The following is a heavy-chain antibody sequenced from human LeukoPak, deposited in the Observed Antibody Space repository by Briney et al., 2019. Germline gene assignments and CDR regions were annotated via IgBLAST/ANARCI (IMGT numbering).Heavy chain of an antibody. CDR2: ISGSGGST. Sequence: PGGSLRLSCAASGFTLSSYAMSWVRQAPGKGLEWVSAISGSGGSTYYADSVKGRFTISRDNSKNTLYLQMNSLRAEDTAVYYCAKTTVRYHYFDYWGQGTLVTVSS. CDR1: GFTLSSYA. CDR3: AKTTVRYHYFDY. D-gene: IGHD4-11*01. V-gene: IGHV3-23*01. J-gene: IGHJ4*02.